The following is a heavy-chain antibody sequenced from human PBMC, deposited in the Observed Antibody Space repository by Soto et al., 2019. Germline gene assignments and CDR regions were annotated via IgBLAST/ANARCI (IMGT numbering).Heavy chain of an antibody. CDR3: ARSYIVATIGPHYYYYYGMDV. D-gene: IGHD5-12*01. Sequence: SETLSLTCTVSGGSLRGYSWSWIRQSPGKGLDWIGYVYSGGGTNYSPSFMGRVTISVDTTDNQFSLKLSSVTAADTAVYYCARSYIVATIGPHYYYYYGMDVWGQGTTVTVSS. V-gene: IGHV4-59*01. J-gene: IGHJ6*02. CDR2: VYSGGGT. CDR1: GGSLRGYS.